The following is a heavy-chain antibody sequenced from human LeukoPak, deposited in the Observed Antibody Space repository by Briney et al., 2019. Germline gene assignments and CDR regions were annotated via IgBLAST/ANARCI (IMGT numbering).Heavy chain of an antibody. V-gene: IGHV4-59*01. CDR1: GGSISTYY. Sequence: SETLSLTCTVSGGSISTYYWNWIRQPPGKGLEWIGYTYYSGSTNYNPSLRSRVTISVDTSKNQFSLKLGSVTAADTAVYYCARVVYITIFGVVRYYFDYWGQGTLVTVSS. CDR2: TYYSGST. J-gene: IGHJ4*02. CDR3: ARVVYITIFGVVRYYFDY. D-gene: IGHD3-3*01.